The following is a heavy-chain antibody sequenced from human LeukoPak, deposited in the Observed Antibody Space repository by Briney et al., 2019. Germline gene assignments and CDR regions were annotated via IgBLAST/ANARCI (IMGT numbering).Heavy chain of an antibody. CDR2: ISGSANYI. D-gene: IGHD6-19*01. CDR3: ARDEIGTGWYNY. V-gene: IGHV3-21*01. CDR1: AFTFSSYD. Sequence: PGRSLRLSCTGSAFTFSSYDMHWARQAPGKGLEWVSSISGSANYIYYAESVKGRFTISRDNAKNSLYLQMSSLRAEDTAVYYCARDEIGTGWYNYWGQGTLVTVSS. J-gene: IGHJ4*02.